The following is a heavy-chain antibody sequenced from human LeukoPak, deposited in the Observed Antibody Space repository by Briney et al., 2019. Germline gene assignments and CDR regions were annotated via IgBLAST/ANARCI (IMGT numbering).Heavy chain of an antibody. J-gene: IGHJ3*02. CDR1: GVTLSNYA. CDR3: VRDQAYAFDI. V-gene: IGHV3-48*01. CDR2: IRSRDGTV. Sequence: GGSLRLSCVASGVTLSNYAMSWARQAPGKGLEWISYIRSRDGTVSYADSVEGRFTISTDTAKTSLFLQMNGLSADDTAVYYCVRDQAYAFDIWGQGTMVTVSS.